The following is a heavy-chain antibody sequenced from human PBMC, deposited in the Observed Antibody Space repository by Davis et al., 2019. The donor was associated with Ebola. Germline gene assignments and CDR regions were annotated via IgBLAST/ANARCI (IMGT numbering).Heavy chain of an antibody. Sequence: ESLKISCAASGFTFSNAWMSWIRQPPGKGLEWIGYIYYSGSTNYNPSLKSRVTISVDTSKNQFSLKLSSVTAADTAVYYCARDRGYGMDVWGQGTTVTVSS. CDR1: GFTFSNAW. V-gene: IGHV4-59*01. CDR3: ARDRGYGMDV. J-gene: IGHJ6*02. D-gene: IGHD3-10*01. CDR2: IYYSGST.